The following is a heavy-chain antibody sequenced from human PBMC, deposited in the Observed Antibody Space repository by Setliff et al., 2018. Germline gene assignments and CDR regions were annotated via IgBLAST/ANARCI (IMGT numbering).Heavy chain of an antibody. CDR3: ARDNVILDDSRGIFYPWFDP. CDR2: IKEDGSEQ. Sequence: PGGSLRLSCAASGFSISGRWMSWARQAPGKGLEWVANIKEDGSEQYYVHSVRGRFTVSRDNARNLVFLEMNSLRGEDTAVYYCARDNVILDDSRGIFYPWFDPWGQGTRVTVSS. D-gene: IGHD4-4*01. CDR1: GFSISGRW. J-gene: IGHJ5*02. V-gene: IGHV3-7*03.